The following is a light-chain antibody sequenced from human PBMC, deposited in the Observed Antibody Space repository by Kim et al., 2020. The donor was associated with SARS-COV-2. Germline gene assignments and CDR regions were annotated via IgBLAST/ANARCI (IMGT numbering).Light chain of an antibody. Sequence: QYALTQPASVSGSPGQSITISCTGTSSDVGGYNYVSWYQQHPGKAPKLMIYDVSKRPSGVSNRFSGSKSGNTASLTISGLQAEDEADYYCGSYTSSSTFEVFGGGTQLTVL. V-gene: IGLV2-14*01. CDR1: SSDVGGYNY. CDR2: DVS. CDR3: GSYTSSSTFEV. J-gene: IGLJ3*02.